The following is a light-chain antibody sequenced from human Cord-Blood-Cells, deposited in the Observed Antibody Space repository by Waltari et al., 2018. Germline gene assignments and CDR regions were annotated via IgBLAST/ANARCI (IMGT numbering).Light chain of an antibody. CDR2: STS. V-gene: IGLV7-43*01. CDR3: LLYYGGAQLV. J-gene: IGLJ3*02. Sequence: QTVVTQEPSLTVSPGGTVTLTCASSTGAVTSGYYPNWFQQKPGQAPRARIYSTSNNHSVTPGRFSGSLLGGKAALTLSGVQPEDEAEYYCLLYYGGAQLVFGGGTKLTVL. CDR1: TGAVTSGYY.